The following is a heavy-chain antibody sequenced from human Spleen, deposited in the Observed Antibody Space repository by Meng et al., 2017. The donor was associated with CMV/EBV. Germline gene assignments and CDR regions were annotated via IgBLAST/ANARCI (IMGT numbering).Heavy chain of an antibody. V-gene: IGHV3-30-3*02. CDR3: AKAFSASWYREYYDD. Sequence: GGSLRLSCAASGFTFRNFDMHWVRHAPGTGLEWVSAISSTGDNEYYADSVKCRFTVSRDNSNNSLYLQMNRLRAEDTAVYFCAKAFSASWYREYYDDWGQGTLVTVSS. D-gene: IGHD6-13*01. J-gene: IGHJ4*02. CDR1: GFTFRNFD. CDR2: ISSTGDNE.